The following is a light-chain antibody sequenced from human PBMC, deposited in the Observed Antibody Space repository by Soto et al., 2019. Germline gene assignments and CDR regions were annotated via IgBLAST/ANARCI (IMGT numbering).Light chain of an antibody. CDR3: QQRSNWPWT. V-gene: IGKV3-11*01. J-gene: IGKJ1*01. Sequence: EIGLTQSPAIVSLSPGERATLSCRASQSVSSYLAWYQQKPGQAPRLLIYDVSNRATGIPVRFSGSGSGTDFTLTISSLAPEDFAVYYCQQRSNWPWTFGQGTKVEIK. CDR1: QSVSSY. CDR2: DVS.